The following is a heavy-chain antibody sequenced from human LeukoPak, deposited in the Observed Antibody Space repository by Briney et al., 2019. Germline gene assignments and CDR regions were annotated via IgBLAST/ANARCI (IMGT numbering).Heavy chain of an antibody. D-gene: IGHD3-22*01. J-gene: IGHJ4*02. Sequence: SETLSLTCAVYGGSFSGYYWSWIRQPPGKGLEWIGEINHSGSTDYNPSLKSRVTISVNTSKNQFSLKLSSVTAADAAVYYCARAWYYYDSSGYYPFDYWGQGTLVTVSS. CDR3: ARAWYYYDSSGYYPFDY. CDR2: INHSGST. V-gene: IGHV4-34*01. CDR1: GGSFSGYY.